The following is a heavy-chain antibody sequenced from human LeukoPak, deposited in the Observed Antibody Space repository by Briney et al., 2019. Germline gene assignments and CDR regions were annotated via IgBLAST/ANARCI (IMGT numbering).Heavy chain of an antibody. Sequence: GRSLRLSCAASGFFFNSYAMHWVRQAPGKGLEWVAVISYDGSNKYYADSVKGRFTISRDNSKNTLYLQMNSLRAEDTAVYYCARMGPLAFDYWGQGTLVTVSS. D-gene: IGHD1-26*01. V-gene: IGHV3-30-3*01. J-gene: IGHJ4*02. CDR1: GFFFNSYA. CDR2: ISYDGSNK. CDR3: ARMGPLAFDY.